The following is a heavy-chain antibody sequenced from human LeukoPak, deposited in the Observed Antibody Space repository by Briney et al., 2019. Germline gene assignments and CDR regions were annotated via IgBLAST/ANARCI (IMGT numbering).Heavy chain of an antibody. CDR3: AKSYSGSYYFDY. D-gene: IGHD3-10*01. J-gene: IGHJ4*02. CDR1: GFTFDDYA. V-gene: IGHV3-9*01. Sequence: GGSLRLSCAASGFTFDDYAMHWVRQAPGKGLEWVSGISWNSGSIGYADSVKGRFTISRDNAKNSLYLQMNSLRAEDTALYYCAKSYSGSYYFDYWSQGTLVTVSS. CDR2: ISWNSGSI.